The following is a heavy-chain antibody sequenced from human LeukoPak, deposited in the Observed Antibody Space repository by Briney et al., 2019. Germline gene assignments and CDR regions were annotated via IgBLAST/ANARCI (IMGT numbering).Heavy chain of an antibody. J-gene: IGHJ4*02. Sequence: PSETLSLTCTVSGGSIKSDDYYWSWIRRPPGKGLEWIGYIYHSGNTYYNPSLKSRVTISVDTSKNQFSLKLSSVTAADTAVYYCATYGGNSPLGFNYWGQGTLVTVSS. CDR2: IYHSGNT. D-gene: IGHD4-23*01. CDR3: ATYGGNSPLGFNY. V-gene: IGHV4-30-4*01. CDR1: GGSIKSDDYY.